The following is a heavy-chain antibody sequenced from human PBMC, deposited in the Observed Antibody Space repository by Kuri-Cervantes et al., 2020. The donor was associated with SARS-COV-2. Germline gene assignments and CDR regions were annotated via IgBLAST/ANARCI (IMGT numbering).Heavy chain of an antibody. J-gene: IGHJ4*01. D-gene: IGHD3-3*01. Sequence: ASVKVSCKTSGYAFINYYVRWVRRAPGQGLEWMGIMYTSGGITDYAQKFQGRVTMTRDTSTTTVYMELTSLRSDDTAIYYCARDYDPFDYWGHGTLVTVSS. CDR1: GYAFINYY. V-gene: IGHV1-46*01. CDR2: MYTSGGIT. CDR3: ARDYDPFDY.